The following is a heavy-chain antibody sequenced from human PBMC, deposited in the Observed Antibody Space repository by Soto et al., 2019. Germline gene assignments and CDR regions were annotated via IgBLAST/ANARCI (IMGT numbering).Heavy chain of an antibody. D-gene: IGHD4-17*01. CDR1: GFTFSSFG. Sequence: LRLSCAASGFTFSSFGMHWVRQAPGKGLEWVALLSYDGSKEYYADSVKGRFSVSRDNSKNTLYLQMNSLRVEDTAVYFCAMRLLRGTTLSVLDYWGRGTLVTAPQ. CDR2: LSYDGSKE. J-gene: IGHJ4*02. V-gene: IGHV3-30*03. CDR3: AMRLLRGTTLSVLDY.